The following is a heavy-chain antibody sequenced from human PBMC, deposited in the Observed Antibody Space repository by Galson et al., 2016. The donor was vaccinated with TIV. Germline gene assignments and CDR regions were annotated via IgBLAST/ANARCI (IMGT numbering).Heavy chain of an antibody. Sequence: SVKVSCKASGGTFSNYAISWVRQAPGQGLEWKGGIIPIFAIAKYAQKFQGRVTITAGESTSTAYMELSSLRSEDTAVYYCARVSDYYGSGSYYNVLGYWGQGTLVTVSS. CDR2: IIPIFAIA. V-gene: IGHV1-69*13. J-gene: IGHJ4*02. CDR1: GGTFSNYA. D-gene: IGHD3-10*01. CDR3: ARVSDYYGSGSYYNVLGY.